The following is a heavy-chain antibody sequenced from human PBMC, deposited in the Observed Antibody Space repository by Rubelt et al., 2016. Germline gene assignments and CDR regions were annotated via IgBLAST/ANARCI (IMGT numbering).Heavy chain of an antibody. Sequence: GRSLRLSCAASGFTFDDYAMHWVRQAPGKGLEWVSGISWNSGSIGYSDSVKGRFTLSSTNAKNSLYLQMNSLRAEDTALYYCAKSNYYDSSGYIDYWGQGTLVTVSS. V-gene: IGHV3-9*01. CDR2: ISWNSGSI. J-gene: IGHJ4*02. CDR1: GFTFDDYA. D-gene: IGHD3-22*01. CDR3: AKSNYYDSSGYIDY.